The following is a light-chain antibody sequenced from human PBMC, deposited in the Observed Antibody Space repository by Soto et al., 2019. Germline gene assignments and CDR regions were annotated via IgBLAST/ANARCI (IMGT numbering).Light chain of an antibody. V-gene: IGLV1-44*01. Sequence: QSVLTQPPSASGTPGQRVTISCSGSSPNIGSNSLNWYQQLPGAAPKLLIYTNDQRPSGVPDRFSGSKSGTSASLAISGLQSDDEADYYCAAWDDSLNGYVFGTGTKVTVL. CDR2: TND. CDR1: SPNIGSNS. CDR3: AAWDDSLNGYV. J-gene: IGLJ1*01.